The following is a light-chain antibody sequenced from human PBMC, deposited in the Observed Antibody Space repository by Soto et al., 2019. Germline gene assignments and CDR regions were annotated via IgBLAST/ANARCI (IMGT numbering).Light chain of an antibody. V-gene: IGKV3-20*01. CDR3: QQYGSSGT. CDR1: QSVSSSY. Sequence: IVLPHSPGTLSLAPWDRATISCLASQSVSSSYLAWSQQKPGQAPGLLIYDASNRATGIPARFSGSGSGTDFTLTISSLEPEDFAVYYCQQYGSSGTCGKGTKGDI. CDR2: DAS. J-gene: IGKJ1*01.